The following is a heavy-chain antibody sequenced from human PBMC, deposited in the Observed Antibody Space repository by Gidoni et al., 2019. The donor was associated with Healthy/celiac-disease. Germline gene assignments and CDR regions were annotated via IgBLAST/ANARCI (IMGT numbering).Heavy chain of an antibody. CDR2: ISGSGGSK. CDR1: GFTFSSYA. D-gene: IGHD1-26*01. CDR3: AKREAGSYFDY. J-gene: IGHJ4*02. V-gene: IGHV3-23*04. Sequence: EVQLVESGGGLVQSGGSLRLSSAASGFTFSSYAMRWVRQAPGKGLEWVSAISGSGGSKYYADSVKGRFTSSRDNSKNTLYLQMNSLRAEDTAVYYCAKREAGSYFDYWGQGTLVTVSS.